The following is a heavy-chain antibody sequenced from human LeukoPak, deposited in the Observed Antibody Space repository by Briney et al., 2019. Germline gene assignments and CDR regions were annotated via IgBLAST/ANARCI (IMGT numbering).Heavy chain of an antibody. V-gene: IGHV3-23*01. D-gene: IGHD6-13*01. J-gene: IGHJ4*02. Sequence: GGSLRLSCAASGFTFSSYAMSWVRQAPGKGLEWVSGISGSGGSASYADSVKGRFTISRDNSKNTLSLQMNSLRAEDTALYYCARGYTSRFDYWGQGTLVTVSS. CDR3: ARGYTSRFDY. CDR2: ISGSGGSA. CDR1: GFTFSSYA.